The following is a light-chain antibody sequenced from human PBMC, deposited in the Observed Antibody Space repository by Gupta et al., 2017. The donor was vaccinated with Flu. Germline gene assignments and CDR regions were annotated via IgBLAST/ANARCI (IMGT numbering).Light chain of an antibody. V-gene: IGLV2-14*01. Sequence: QSALTQPASVSGSPGQSITIPCTGINSDIGGFNYVSWHQQHPGKAPKLIIYEVSNRPSGVSSRFSGSKSGNTASLTISGLQAEDEAEYYCSSKRSSGTLRVFGGGTKLTVL. J-gene: IGLJ3*02. CDR1: NSDIGGFNY. CDR3: SSKRSSGTLRV. CDR2: EVS.